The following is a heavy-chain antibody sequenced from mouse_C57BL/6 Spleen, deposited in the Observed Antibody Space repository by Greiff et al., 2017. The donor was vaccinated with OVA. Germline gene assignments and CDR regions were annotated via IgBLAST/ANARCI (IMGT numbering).Heavy chain of an antibody. CDR1: GYTFTSYW. Sequence: QVQLQQPGAELVKPGASVKLSCKASGYTFTSYWMHWVKQRPGQGLEWIGMIHPNSGSTNYNEKFKSKATLTVDKSSSTAYMQLSSLTSEDSAVYYCARSHSYYDYDEGFAYWGQGTLVTVSA. CDR3: ARSHSYYDYDEGFAY. CDR2: IHPNSGST. V-gene: IGHV1-64*01. D-gene: IGHD2-4*01. J-gene: IGHJ3*01.